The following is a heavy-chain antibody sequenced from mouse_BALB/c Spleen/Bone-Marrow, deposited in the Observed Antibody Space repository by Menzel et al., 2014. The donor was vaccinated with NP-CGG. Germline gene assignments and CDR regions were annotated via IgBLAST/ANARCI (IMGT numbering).Heavy chain of an antibody. CDR1: GFDFSRDW. CDR3: ARQYGNYWFAY. CDR2: INPDSSTI. D-gene: IGHD2-10*02. J-gene: IGHJ3*01. V-gene: IGHV4-1*02. Sequence: EVQRVESGGGLVQPGGSLKVSCAASGFDFSRDWMSWVRQAPGKGLEWIGEINPDSSTINYTPSLKDKFIISRDNAKNTLYLQMSKVRSKDTALYYCARQYGNYWFAYWGQGTLVTVSA.